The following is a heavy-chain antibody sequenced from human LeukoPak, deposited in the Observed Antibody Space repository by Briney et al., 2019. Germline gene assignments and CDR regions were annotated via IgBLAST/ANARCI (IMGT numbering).Heavy chain of an antibody. D-gene: IGHD5-24*01. CDR2: INHSGST. V-gene: IGHV4-34*01. Sequence: PSETLSLTCAVYGGSFSGYYWSWIRQPPGKGLQWIGEINHSGSTNYNPSLKSRVTISVDTSKNHFSLKLSCVTAADTAVYYCARARRDGYNQIGFHYFDYWGQGTLVTVSS. J-gene: IGHJ4*02. CDR3: ARARRDGYNQIGFHYFDY. CDR1: GGSFSGYY.